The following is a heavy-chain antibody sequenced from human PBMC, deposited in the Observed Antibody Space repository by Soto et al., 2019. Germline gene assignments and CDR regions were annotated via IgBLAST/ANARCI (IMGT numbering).Heavy chain of an antibody. Sequence: ASVKVSCKASGYTFTSYYMHRVRQAPGQGLEWMGIINPSGGSTSYAQKFQGRVTMTRDTSTSTVYMELSSLRSEDTAVYYCARVQQLGNYYYYYGMDVWGQGTTVTVSS. J-gene: IGHJ6*02. V-gene: IGHV1-46*01. CDR2: INPSGGST. D-gene: IGHD6-13*01. CDR3: ARVQQLGNYYYYYGMDV. CDR1: GYTFTSYY.